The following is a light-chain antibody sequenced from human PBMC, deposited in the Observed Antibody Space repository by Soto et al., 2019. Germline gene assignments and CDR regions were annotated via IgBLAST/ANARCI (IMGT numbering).Light chain of an antibody. J-gene: IGKJ1*01. CDR1: QIISGW. CDR3: LQYNGYYRT. Sequence: DIQMTQSPSTLSASVGDTVTITCRASQIISGWLAWYQQRPGKAPNLLIFDASTLESGVPSRFSGSGSGTTFTLTISRLQADDFATYYCLQYNGYYRTFGQGTKVDIK. V-gene: IGKV1-5*01. CDR2: DAS.